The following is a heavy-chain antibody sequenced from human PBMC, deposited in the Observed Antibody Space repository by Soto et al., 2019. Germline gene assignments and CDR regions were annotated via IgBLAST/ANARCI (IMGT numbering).Heavy chain of an antibody. Sequence: ASVKVSCKASGYTFSSPGISWVRQAPGQGLEWMGWISAYNGNTNYAQKFQGRVSMTTDTSTSTAYMEMRSLRPDDTAVYYCAIIGVTTGHSYGVDVWGQGTLVTVSS. CDR2: ISAYNGNT. V-gene: IGHV1-18*04. D-gene: IGHD3-3*01. J-gene: IGHJ6*02. CDR1: GYTFSSPG. CDR3: AIIGVTTGHSYGVDV.